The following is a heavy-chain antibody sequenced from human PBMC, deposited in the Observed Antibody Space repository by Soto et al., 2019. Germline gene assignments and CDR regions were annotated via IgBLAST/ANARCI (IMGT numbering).Heavy chain of an antibody. CDR1: SGSISDFY. V-gene: IGHV4-59*01. J-gene: IGHJ4*02. Sequence: PSKTMSLTCTVSSGSISDFYWSWIRQPPGKGLEYIGHFSYTGSPNYNPSLSSRVTVSVDTSNNQFSLMLRSVTAADTAVYYCATLITVFGVLLPPLACWGQGAHVTVSS. D-gene: IGHD3-3*01. CDR3: ATLITVFGVLLPPLAC. CDR2: FSYTGSP.